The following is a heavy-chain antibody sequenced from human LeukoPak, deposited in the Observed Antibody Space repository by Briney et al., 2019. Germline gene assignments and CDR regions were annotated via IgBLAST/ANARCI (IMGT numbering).Heavy chain of an antibody. D-gene: IGHD1-26*01. CDR2: INTDGGDT. Sequence: GGSLRLSCAAYGFTFGSYWMHWVRQAPGKGLVWVSRINTDGGDTIYADSVKGSFTISRDNAKNTLFLQMNSLRAEDTAVYYCARDEKIVGASGQDYWGQGTLVTVSS. V-gene: IGHV3-74*01. CDR1: GFTFGSYW. J-gene: IGHJ4*02. CDR3: ARDEKIVGASGQDY.